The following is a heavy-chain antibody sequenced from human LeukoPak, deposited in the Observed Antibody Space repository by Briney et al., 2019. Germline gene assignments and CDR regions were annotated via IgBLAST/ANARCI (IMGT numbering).Heavy chain of an antibody. V-gene: IGHV4-59*01. CDR2: IYYSGAI. Sequence: SETLSLTCTVSGDSMRSYFWSWIRQPPGKGLEWIGYIYYSGAINYNPFLKSRVTISVDASQNQFSLKLNSVTAADTAVYYCARGDLGRAAASRTIYYYYYMDVWGKGTTVTVSS. J-gene: IGHJ6*03. D-gene: IGHD6-13*01. CDR3: ARGDLGRAAASRTIYYYYYMDV. CDR1: GDSMRSYF.